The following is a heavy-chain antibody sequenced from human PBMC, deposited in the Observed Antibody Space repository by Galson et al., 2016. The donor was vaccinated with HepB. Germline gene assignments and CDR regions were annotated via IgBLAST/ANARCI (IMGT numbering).Heavy chain of an antibody. D-gene: IGHD3-10*01. J-gene: IGHJ4*02. CDR3: AREYYKPFDL. Sequence: SLRLSCAASGFSISAHYMSWIRQAPGKGLEWISYISSGGESLFDADSVRGRFTVSRDNAKNSLYLQMNSLRLDDTAVYYCAREYYKPFDLWGQGTLVTVSS. V-gene: IGHV3-11*01. CDR1: GFSISAHY. CDR2: ISSGGESL.